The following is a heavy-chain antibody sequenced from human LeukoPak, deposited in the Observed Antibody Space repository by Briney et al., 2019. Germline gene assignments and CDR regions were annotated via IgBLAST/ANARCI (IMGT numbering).Heavy chain of an antibody. CDR2: MYYSGST. D-gene: IGHD2-21*01. CDR1: GGSISSGDYS. CDR3: ARGLDTNDWSDAFDI. V-gene: IGHV4-30-4*07. J-gene: IGHJ3*02. Sequence: SQTLSLTCAVSGGSISSGDYSWSWIRQPPGKGLEWIGYMYYSGSTYSNLSLKSRVTISVDTSKNQFSPKLSSVTAADTAVYYCARGLDTNDWSDAFDIWGQGTMVTVSS.